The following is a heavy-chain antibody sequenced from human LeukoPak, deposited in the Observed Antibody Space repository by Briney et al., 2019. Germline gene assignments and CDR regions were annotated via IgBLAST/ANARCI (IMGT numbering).Heavy chain of an antibody. Sequence: VSVKVSCKASGYTFTSYGISWVRQAPGQGLEWMGWISAYNGNIKYAQKLQGRVTMTTDTSTSTAYMELRSLRSDDTAVYYCARAPRLRGYQLLSGRFGEFSDAFDIWGQGTMVTVSS. CDR2: ISAYNGNI. D-gene: IGHD2-2*01. CDR1: GYTFTSYG. V-gene: IGHV1-18*01. CDR3: ARAPRLRGYQLLSGRFGEFSDAFDI. J-gene: IGHJ3*02.